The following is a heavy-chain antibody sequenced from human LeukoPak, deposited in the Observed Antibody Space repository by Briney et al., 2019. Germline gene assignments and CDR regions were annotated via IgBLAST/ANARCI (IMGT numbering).Heavy chain of an antibody. J-gene: IGHJ4*02. CDR2: MSKSGST. D-gene: IGHD6-13*01. CDR1: GGSISTYY. CDR3: ARHKGSSTWYPFDY. Sequence: SETLSLTCIVSGGSISTYYWSWIRQPPGKGLEWIGYMSKSGSTNYNPSLQSRVTILVDTSKNQFSLKLSSATAADTAVYYCARHKGSSTWYPFDYWGQGTLVTVSS. V-gene: IGHV4-59*08.